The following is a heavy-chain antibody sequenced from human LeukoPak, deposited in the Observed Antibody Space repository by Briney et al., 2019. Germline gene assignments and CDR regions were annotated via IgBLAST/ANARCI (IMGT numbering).Heavy chain of an antibody. Sequence: SQTLSLTCAISGDSLSTNSVAWNWIRQSPSRGLDSLGRTYYRSKWRNDFALSVQSRITINPDTSKNQFSLQLNSVTPEDTAVYYCARGQFSAFDIWGRGTVVIVFS. V-gene: IGHV6-1*01. CDR2: TYYRSKWRN. J-gene: IGHJ3*02. CDR1: GDSLSTNSVA. D-gene: IGHD5-24*01. CDR3: ARGQFSAFDI.